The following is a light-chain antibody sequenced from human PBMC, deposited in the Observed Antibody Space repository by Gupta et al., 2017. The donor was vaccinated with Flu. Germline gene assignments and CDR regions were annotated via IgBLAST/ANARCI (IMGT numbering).Light chain of an antibody. Sequence: QTLLTPSPSAPGPPGPRVTIYCSGSSSTGGSHTVSWYRQHPGTAPKPLIYSSDKRPSGVPDRFSGSKSGTSATLAISGLQSEDEADYYCAAWDDSLNAWLFGGGTKMTV. CDR3: AAWDDSLNAWL. J-gene: IGLJ3*02. CDR1: SSTGGSHT. CDR2: SSD. V-gene: IGLV1-44*01.